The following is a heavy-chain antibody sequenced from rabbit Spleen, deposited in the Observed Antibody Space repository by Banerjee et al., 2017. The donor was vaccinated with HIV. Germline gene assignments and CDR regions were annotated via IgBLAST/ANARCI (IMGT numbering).Heavy chain of an antibody. CDR2: INTGSGVT. CDR1: GFDFSGYG. J-gene: IGHJ4*01. D-gene: IGHD1-1*01. CDR3: ARDLTSVIGWNFNL. V-gene: IGHV1S45*01. Sequence: QEQLKESGGGLVTPGGTLKLSCKASGFDFSGYGMSWVRQAPGKGLEWIGDINTGSGVTYYASWAKGRFTVSKTSSTTVTLEMTSLTAADTATYFCARDLTSVIGWNFNLWGPGTLVTVS.